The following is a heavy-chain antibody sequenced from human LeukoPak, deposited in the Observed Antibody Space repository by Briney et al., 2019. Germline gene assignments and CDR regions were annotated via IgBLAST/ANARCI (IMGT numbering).Heavy chain of an antibody. CDR1: GFTFSSYG. J-gene: IGHJ4*02. CDR2: IRHDGSDGSNQ. D-gene: IGHD2-2*01. V-gene: IGHV3-30*02. Sequence: GGSLRLSCAASGFTFSSYGMHWVRQAPGKGLEWVSFIRHDGSDGSNQFYADSLKGRFTISRDNSKNMVSLQMNSLTTEDTAVYYCVKGGYCGSTTCHLLPYDYWGQGVLVTVSS. CDR3: VKGGYCGSTTCHLLPYDY.